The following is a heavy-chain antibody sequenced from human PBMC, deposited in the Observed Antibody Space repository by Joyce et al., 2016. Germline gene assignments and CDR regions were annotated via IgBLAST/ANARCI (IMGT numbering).Heavy chain of an antibody. CDR3: ARRPYNVHTPLGSDWYFDL. CDR1: GLSFDLHSF. Sequence: QVQLQESGPGLVKLSETLSLTCGVSGLSFDLHSFWGWIRQPPGKGLEGIGTVYLHGITHYSPSLKSRVTISMDTSKNQFSLNLNSLTAADTAVYFCARRPYNVHTPLGSDWYFDLWGRGTLVTVSS. D-gene: IGHD5-18*01. CDR2: VYLHGIT. V-gene: IGHV4-38-2*01. J-gene: IGHJ2*01.